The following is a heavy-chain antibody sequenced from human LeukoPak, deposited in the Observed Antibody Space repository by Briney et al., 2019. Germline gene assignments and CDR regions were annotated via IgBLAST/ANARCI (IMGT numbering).Heavy chain of an antibody. CDR2: IYHSGGT. J-gene: IGHJ4*02. Sequence: SETLSLTCTVSGYSISSGYYWGWIRQPPGKGLEWIGSIYHSGGTYYNPSLKSRVTISVDTSKNQFSLKLSFVTAADTAVYYCARGVLRGTMVRGVNPPYFDYWGQGTLVTVSS. D-gene: IGHD3-10*01. CDR3: ARGVLRGTMVRGVNPPYFDY. V-gene: IGHV4-38-2*02. CDR1: GYSISSGYY.